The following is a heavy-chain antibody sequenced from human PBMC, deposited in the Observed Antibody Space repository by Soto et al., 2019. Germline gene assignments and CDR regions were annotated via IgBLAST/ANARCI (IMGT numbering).Heavy chain of an antibody. D-gene: IGHD2-15*01. CDR2: ISTYDDKT. J-gene: IGHJ5*02. Sequence: QVQLVQSGAEVKTPGASVKVSCRASGYSFRTHGISWVRQAPGQGLEWMGWISTYDDKTNFPQKFQGRITMTTDTSTSTAYMGLRSLRSDDTAVYFCARDLGYCNSSGCFRNWFDPWGQGTLVTVSS. CDR3: ARDLGYCNSSGCFRNWFDP. CDR1: GYSFRTHG. V-gene: IGHV1-18*01.